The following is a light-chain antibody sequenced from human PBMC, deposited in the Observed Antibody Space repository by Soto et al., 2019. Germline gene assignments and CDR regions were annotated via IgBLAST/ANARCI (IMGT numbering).Light chain of an antibody. CDR3: HQRSNWPQT. Sequence: EVVLTQSPATLSLSPGERVTLSCRASQSVSSCLAWYQQKPCQAPRLLIYDASNRATGIPARFSGSGSGTDFTLTISSLEPEDFAVYYCHQRSNWPQTFGQGTRLEIK. V-gene: IGKV3-11*01. J-gene: IGKJ5*01. CDR2: DAS. CDR1: QSVSSC.